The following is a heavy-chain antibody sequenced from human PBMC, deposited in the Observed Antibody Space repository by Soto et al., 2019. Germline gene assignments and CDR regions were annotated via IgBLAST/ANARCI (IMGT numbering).Heavy chain of an antibody. V-gene: IGHV1-69*13. CDR3: ARDKDRPQLGGNYHYSMDV. Sequence: SVKVSCKASGGTFSTAAISWVRQAPGRGLEWMGGIMPIFRTADYAQKFQGRVTITADESTSIAYLELRSLRSEDTAVYYCARDKDRPQLGGNYHYSMDVWGQGTTVTVSS. J-gene: IGHJ6*02. D-gene: IGHD3-3*02. CDR2: IMPIFRTA. CDR1: GGTFSTAA.